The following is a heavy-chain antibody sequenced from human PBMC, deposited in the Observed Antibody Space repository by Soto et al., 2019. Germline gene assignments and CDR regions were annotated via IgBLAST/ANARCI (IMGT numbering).Heavy chain of an antibody. CDR3: ARETTVYYDSSGYYNY. J-gene: IGHJ4*02. Sequence: QVQLVQSGAEVKKPGSSVKVSYKASGGTFSSYAISWVRQAPGQGLEWMGGIIPIFGTANYAQKFQGRVTITADESTSTAYMELSSLRSEDTAVYYCARETTVYYDSSGYYNYWGQGTLVTVSS. CDR2: IIPIFGTA. V-gene: IGHV1-69*01. D-gene: IGHD3-22*01. CDR1: GGTFSSYA.